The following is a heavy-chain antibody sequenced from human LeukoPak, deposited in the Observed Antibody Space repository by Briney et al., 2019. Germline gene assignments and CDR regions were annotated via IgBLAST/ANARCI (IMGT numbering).Heavy chain of an antibody. CDR2: IYYSGST. Sequence: SETLSLTCSVSGDSISSYYWSWIRQPPGKGLEWIGYIYYSGSTNYNPSLKSRVTISVDTSKNQFSLKLSSVTAADTAVYYCARDRILWSYWGQGTLVTVSS. D-gene: IGHD3-10*01. CDR1: GDSISSYY. V-gene: IGHV4-59*01. CDR3: ARDRILWSY. J-gene: IGHJ4*02.